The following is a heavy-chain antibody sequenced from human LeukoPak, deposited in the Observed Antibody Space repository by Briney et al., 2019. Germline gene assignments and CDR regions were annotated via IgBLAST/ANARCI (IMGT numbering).Heavy chain of an antibody. D-gene: IGHD3-10*01. CDR3: ASGSGSYRTPYYYMDV. CDR1: GFTVSSNY. CDR2: IYSGGST. Sequence: GGSLRLSCVASGFTVSSNYMSWVRPDPGKGLEWVSVIYSGGSTYYADSVKGRFTISRDNSKNTLHLQMNSLRAEDTAVYYCASGSGSYRTPYYYMDVWGTGTTVTVSS. V-gene: IGHV3-53*01. J-gene: IGHJ6*03.